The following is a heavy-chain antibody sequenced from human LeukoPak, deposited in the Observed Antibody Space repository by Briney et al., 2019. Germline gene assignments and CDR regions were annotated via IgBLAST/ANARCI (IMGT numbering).Heavy chain of an antibody. CDR3: ARRVATYYD. V-gene: IGHV3-21*01. D-gene: IGHD3-10*01. CDR1: KLPLTGHT. Sequence: GGSLRLSCAASKLPLTGHTLTWVRQAPGKGLEWVSSISGSSSFIYYADPVKGRFTISRDNANNSLYPHMNNLRAEDTAMYFCARRVATYYDWGQGTLVTVSS. CDR2: ISGSSSFI. J-gene: IGHJ4*02.